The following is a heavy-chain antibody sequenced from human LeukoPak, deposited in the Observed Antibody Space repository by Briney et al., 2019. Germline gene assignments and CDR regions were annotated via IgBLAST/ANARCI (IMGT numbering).Heavy chain of an antibody. V-gene: IGHV6-1*01. CDR3: ARSSVVVAAATYDTYNWFDP. Sequence: SQTPSLTCAISGDSVSSNSAAWNWIRQSPSRGLEWLGRTYYRSKWYNDYAVSVKSRITINPDTSKNQFSLQLNSVTPEDTAVYYCARSSVVVAAATYDTYNWFDPWGQGTLVTVSS. D-gene: IGHD2-15*01. CDR2: TYYRSKWYN. CDR1: GDSVSSNSAA. J-gene: IGHJ5*02.